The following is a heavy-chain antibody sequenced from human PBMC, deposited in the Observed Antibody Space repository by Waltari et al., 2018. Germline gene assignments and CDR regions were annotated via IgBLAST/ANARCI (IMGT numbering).Heavy chain of an antibody. CDR1: GGSLSNYY. CDR2: IHSNGRT. CDR3: ARQQLLYIDFADF. D-gene: IGHD2-15*01. Sequence: QVQLQESGPGLVKPSETLSLTCSVSGGSLSNYYWSWIRQSAGKGLEWIGRIHSNGRTNYNPSLNSRVTMSVDTSKNQFSLKLTSVTAADTAVYYCARQQLLYIDFADFWGQGTLVTVSS. V-gene: IGHV4-4*07. J-gene: IGHJ4*02.